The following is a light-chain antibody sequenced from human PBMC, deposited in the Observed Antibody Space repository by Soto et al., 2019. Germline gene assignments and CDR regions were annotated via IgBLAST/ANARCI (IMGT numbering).Light chain of an antibody. J-gene: IGKJ3*01. V-gene: IGKV1-9*01. CDR2: AAT. Sequence: DIQLTQSPSFLSASVGDRVTITCRASQGISRYLAWYQQKPGKAPKLLIYAATTLQSGVPSRFSGSGSGTVFTLTIRSLQPADFATYYCQQLNSYPRTFGPGTKVDIK. CDR3: QQLNSYPRT. CDR1: QGISRY.